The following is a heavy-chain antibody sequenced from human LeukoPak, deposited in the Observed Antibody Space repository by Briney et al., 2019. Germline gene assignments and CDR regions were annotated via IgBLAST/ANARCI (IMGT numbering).Heavy chain of an antibody. D-gene: IGHD5-12*01. CDR2: IYDSGST. V-gene: IGHV4-59*01. CDR3: ARGGSGYDSFYYYGMDV. J-gene: IGHJ6*02. Sequence: SETLSLTCTVSGGSISGYYWSWIRQPPGKGLEWIGYIYDSGSTNYNPSLKSRVTISVDTSKNQFSLKLSSVTAADTTVYYCARGGSGYDSFYYYGMDVWGQGTTVTVSS. CDR1: GGSISGYY.